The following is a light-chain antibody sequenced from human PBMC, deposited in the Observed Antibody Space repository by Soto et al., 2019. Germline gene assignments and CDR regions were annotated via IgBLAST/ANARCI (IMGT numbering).Light chain of an antibody. CDR3: QSYDSSRGVV. V-gene: IGLV6-57*02. Sequence: NFMLTQPHSVSESPGKTVTISCTGSSGTIASNSVQWFQHRPGSAPTAIIYEDSQRPSGVPDRFSGSIDSSSNSASLTISGLKTEDEADYYCQSYDSSRGVVFGGGTKLTVL. CDR1: SGTIASNS. CDR2: EDS. J-gene: IGLJ2*01.